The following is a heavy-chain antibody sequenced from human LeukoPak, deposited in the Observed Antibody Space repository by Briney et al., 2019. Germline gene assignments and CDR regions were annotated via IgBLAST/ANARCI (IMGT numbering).Heavy chain of an antibody. Sequence: PSETLSLTCTVSGGSISSYYWSWIRQPPGKGLEWIGYIYYSGSTNYNPSLKSRVTISVDTSKNQFSLKLSSVTAADTAVYYCARVRCSGGSCYSSYFDYWGQGTQVTVSS. CDR2: IYYSGST. J-gene: IGHJ4*02. D-gene: IGHD2-15*01. CDR3: ARVRCSGGSCYSSYFDY. V-gene: IGHV4-59*01. CDR1: GGSISSYY.